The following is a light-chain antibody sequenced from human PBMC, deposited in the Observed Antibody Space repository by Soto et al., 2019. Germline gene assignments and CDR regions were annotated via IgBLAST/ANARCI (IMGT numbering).Light chain of an antibody. CDR2: GAS. Sequence: EIVLTQSTGSLSLSPGERATLSYRASQSVSSSYLAWYQQKPGQAPRLLIYGASSRATGIPDRFSGSGSGTDFTLTISRLEPEDFAVYYCQQYGSSPRYTFGQGTKLEIK. CDR3: QQYGSSPRYT. J-gene: IGKJ2*01. V-gene: IGKV3-20*01. CDR1: QSVSSSY.